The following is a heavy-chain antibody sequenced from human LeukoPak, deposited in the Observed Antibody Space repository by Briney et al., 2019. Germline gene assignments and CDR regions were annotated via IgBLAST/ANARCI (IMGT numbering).Heavy chain of an antibody. CDR3: ARRATVTTTCFDY. D-gene: IGHD4-17*01. CDR1: GYSFTNYW. J-gene: IGHJ4*02. CDR2: IYPGDSDT. V-gene: IGHV5-51*01. Sequence: GESLKISCKGSGYSFTNYWIGWVRQMPGKGLEWMGIIYPGDSDTTYSPSFKGQVTISADKSISTAYLQWSSLKASDTAMYYCARRATVTTTCFDYWGQGTLVTVSS.